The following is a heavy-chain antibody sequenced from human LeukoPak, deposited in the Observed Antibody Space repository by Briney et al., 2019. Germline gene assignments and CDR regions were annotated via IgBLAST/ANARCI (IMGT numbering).Heavy chain of an antibody. V-gene: IGHV1-69*13. CDR3: ARQITMVRGVIIDGMDV. CDR1: GGTFSSYA. CDR2: IIPIFGTA. J-gene: IGHJ6*02. Sequence: GASVKVSCKASGGTFSSYAISWVRQAPGQGLEWMGGIIPIFGTANYAQKFQGRVTITADESTSTAYMELSSLRSDDTAVYYCARQITMVRGVIIDGMDVWGQGTTVTVSS. D-gene: IGHD3-10*01.